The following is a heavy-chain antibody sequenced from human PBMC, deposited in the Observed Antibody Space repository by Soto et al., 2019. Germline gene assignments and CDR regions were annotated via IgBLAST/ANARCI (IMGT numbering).Heavy chain of an antibody. J-gene: IGHJ4*02. Sequence: QVQLVQSGAEVKKPGSSVKVSCKASGGTFSSYTISWVRQAPGQGLEWMGRIIPILGIANYAQKFQGRVTISADKSTSTAYMELSSLRSEDTAVYYCARRFVGDGYSPFAYWGQGTLVTVSS. V-gene: IGHV1-69*02. D-gene: IGHD5-18*01. CDR1: GGTFSSYT. CDR3: ARRFVGDGYSPFAY. CDR2: IIPILGIA.